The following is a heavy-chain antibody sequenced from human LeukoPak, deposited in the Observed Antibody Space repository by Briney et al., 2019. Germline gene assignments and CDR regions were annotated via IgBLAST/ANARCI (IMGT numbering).Heavy chain of an antibody. CDR3: ARASGYSGAYYYYGMDV. CDR2: ISAYNGNT. Sequence: ASVKVSCKASGYTFTSYGISWVGQAPGQGLEWMGWISAYNGNTNYAQKLQGRVTMTTDTSTSTAYMELRSLRSDDTAVYYCARASGYSGAYYYYGMDVWGQGTTVTVSS. D-gene: IGHD5-12*01. CDR1: GYTFTSYG. V-gene: IGHV1-18*01. J-gene: IGHJ6*02.